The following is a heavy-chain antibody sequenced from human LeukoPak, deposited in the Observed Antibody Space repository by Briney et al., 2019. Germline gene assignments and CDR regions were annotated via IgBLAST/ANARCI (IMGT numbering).Heavy chain of an antibody. D-gene: IGHD3-10*01. V-gene: IGHV5-51*01. CDR1: GYIFTTYW. CDR3: ARRVYGSGTYYNAPDYYYYYMDV. Sequence: GEPLKISCKASGYIFTTYWIGWVRQMPGKGLEWMGIIYPGDSNTKYSPSFQGQVTISADKSISTAYLQWSSLKASDSAMYYCARRVYGSGTYYNAPDYYYYYMDVWGKGTTVTVSS. CDR2: IYPGDSNT. J-gene: IGHJ6*03.